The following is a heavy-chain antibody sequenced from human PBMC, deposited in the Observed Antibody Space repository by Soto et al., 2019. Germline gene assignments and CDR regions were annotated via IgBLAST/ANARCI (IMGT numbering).Heavy chain of an antibody. CDR2: MNPNNGNT. J-gene: IGHJ4*02. V-gene: IGHV1-8*01. CDR3: AKNPAKTGHFEF. CDR1: GYTFTSYD. Sequence: QVQLVQSGAEVKKPGASVKVSCKTSGYTFTSYDINWVRQAAGQGLEWMGWMNPNNGNTGYEQKYQGRGTMPRDTSIRTAYLELSSLRSEDTAVYYCAKNPAKTGHFEFWGQGSLVTVSS. D-gene: IGHD7-27*01.